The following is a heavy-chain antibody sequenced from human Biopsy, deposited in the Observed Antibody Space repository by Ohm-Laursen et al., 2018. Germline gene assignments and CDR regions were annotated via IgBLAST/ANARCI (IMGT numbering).Heavy chain of an antibody. V-gene: IGHV4-39*01. D-gene: IGHD3-22*01. CDR3: ARDYDTSGYYYVS. J-gene: IGHJ5*02. Sequence: SETLSLTCTVSGGSISNNNYYWGWIRQPPGKGLEWIGSIFYRGSTHYKLSLKSRVNISVDTSKNQFSLKLNSGTAADTAVYYCARDYDTSGYYYVSWGQGTLVTVSS. CDR2: IFYRGST. CDR1: GGSISNNNYY.